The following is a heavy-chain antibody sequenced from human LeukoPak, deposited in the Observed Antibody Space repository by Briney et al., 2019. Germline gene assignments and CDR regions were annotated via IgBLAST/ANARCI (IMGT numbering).Heavy chain of an antibody. Sequence: ASVKVSCKASGGTFSSYAISWVRQAPGQGLEWMGWVSAYDGSTNYAQKIRGRVTMTTDASKNTVYMELRSLRFDVTAVYYCARGGRDGMDVWGQGTTVTVSS. V-gene: IGHV1-18*01. CDR3: ARGGRDGMDV. CDR1: GGTFSSYA. J-gene: IGHJ6*02. CDR2: VSAYDGST. D-gene: IGHD3-10*01.